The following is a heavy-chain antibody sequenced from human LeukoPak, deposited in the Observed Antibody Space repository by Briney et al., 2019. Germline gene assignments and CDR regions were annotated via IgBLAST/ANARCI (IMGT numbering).Heavy chain of an antibody. CDR3: ASAQTLAITMVRGVLPDDYYYGMDV. D-gene: IGHD3-10*01. CDR2: ISAYNGNT. V-gene: IGHV1-18*01. CDR1: GYTFTSYG. Sequence: ASVKVSCKASGYTFTSYGISWVRQAPGQGLEWMGWISAYNGNTNYAQKFQGRVTMTRDTSISTAYMELSRLRSDDTAVYYCASAQTLAITMVRGVLPDDYYYGMDVWGQGTTVTVSS. J-gene: IGHJ6*02.